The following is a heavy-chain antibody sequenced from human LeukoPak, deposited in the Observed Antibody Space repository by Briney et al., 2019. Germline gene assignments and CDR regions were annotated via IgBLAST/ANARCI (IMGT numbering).Heavy chain of an antibody. CDR1: GGSISSGGYY. D-gene: IGHD1-1*01. Sequence: PSQTLSLTCTVSGGSISSGGYYWSWIRQHPGKGLEWIGYIFQSGSTYYNPSLKSRVTISVDRSKNQFSLKLSSVTAADTAVYYCARVGSDWNDVRYNWFDPWGQGTLVTVSS. J-gene: IGHJ5*02. CDR2: IFQSGST. V-gene: IGHV4-30-2*01. CDR3: ARVGSDWNDVRYNWFDP.